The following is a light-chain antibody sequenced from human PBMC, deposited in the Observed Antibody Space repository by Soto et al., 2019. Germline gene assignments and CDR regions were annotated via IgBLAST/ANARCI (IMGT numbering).Light chain of an antibody. CDR1: SGDIGSYNR. Sequence: QSVLTQPVSVSGSPGQSITISCTGTSGDIGSYNRVSWYQQHPGKVPKLIIYEVTDRPSGVSNRFSGSKSGNTASLIISGLQAEDEAEYYCSSYTNINTRACVFGTGTKVTVL. J-gene: IGLJ1*01. V-gene: IGLV2-14*01. CDR3: SSYTNINTRACV. CDR2: EVT.